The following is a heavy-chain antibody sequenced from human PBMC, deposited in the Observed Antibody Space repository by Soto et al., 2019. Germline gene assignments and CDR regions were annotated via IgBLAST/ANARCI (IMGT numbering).Heavy chain of an antibody. V-gene: IGHV3-30*18. CDR1: GFTFSSYG. Sequence: QVQLVESGGGVVQPGRSLRLSCAASGFTFSSYGMHWVRQSPGKGLEWVAVISYDGSNKYYVDSVKGRFTISRDNAKNTLYLQMTSLRAEDTAVYYCAKVEVDTSMVIGDAFDIWGQGTMVTVSS. CDR2: ISYDGSNK. D-gene: IGHD5-18*01. J-gene: IGHJ3*02. CDR3: AKVEVDTSMVIGDAFDI.